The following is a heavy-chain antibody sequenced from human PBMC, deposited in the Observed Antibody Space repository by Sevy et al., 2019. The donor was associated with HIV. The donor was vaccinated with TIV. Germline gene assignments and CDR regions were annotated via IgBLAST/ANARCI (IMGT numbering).Heavy chain of an antibody. CDR2: ISGSGGST. D-gene: IGHD7-27*01. CDR3: AKDGALGNWVRLYYYYGMDV. V-gene: IGHV3-23*01. J-gene: IGHJ6*02. Sequence: GESLKISCAASGFTFSSYAMSWVRQAPGKGLEWVSAISGSGGSTYYADSVKGRFTISRDNSKNTLYLQMNSLRAEDTAVYYCAKDGALGNWVRLYYYYGMDVWGQGTTVTVSS. CDR1: GFTFSSYA.